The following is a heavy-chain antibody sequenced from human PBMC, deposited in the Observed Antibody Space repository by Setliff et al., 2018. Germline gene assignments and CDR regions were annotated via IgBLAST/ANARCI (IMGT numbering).Heavy chain of an antibody. J-gene: IGHJ4*02. V-gene: IGHV4-59*01. CDR2: IYYSGNSNYDT. CDR1: GGSINSYY. D-gene: IGHD5-18*01. CDR3: ASERESAMVNY. Sequence: SETLSLTCIVSGGSINSYYWNWIRQPPGKGLEWIGYIYYSGNSNYDTNYNPSLKSRVTILSDTSKNQFSLILSSVTAADTAVYYCASERESAMVNYWGQGTLVTVSS.